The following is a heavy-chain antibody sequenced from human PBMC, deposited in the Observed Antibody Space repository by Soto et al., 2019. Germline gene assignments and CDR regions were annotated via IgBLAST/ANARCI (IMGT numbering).Heavy chain of an antibody. J-gene: IGHJ6*02. CDR1: GGTFSSYA. Sequence: QVQLVQSGAEVKKPGSSVKVSCKASGGTFSSYAISWVRQAPGQGLEWMGGIIPIFGTANYAQKFQGRVTITADDSTSTAYLKLSSLNSVESIVYHCSIATITIFRLVTNYSYHNGKDVWGQGTTVTVS. D-gene: IGHD3-3*01. CDR2: IIPIFGTA. CDR3: SIATITIFRLVTNYSYHNGKDV. V-gene: IGHV1-69*12.